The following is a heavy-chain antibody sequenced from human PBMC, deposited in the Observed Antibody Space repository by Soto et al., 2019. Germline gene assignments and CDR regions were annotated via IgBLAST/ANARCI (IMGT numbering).Heavy chain of an antibody. V-gene: IGHV3-49*03. D-gene: IGHD2-15*01. CDR2: IRSKAYGGTT. Sequence: GGSLRLSCTASGFTFGDYAMRWFRQAPGKGLEWVGFIRSKAYGGTTEYAASVKGRFTISRDDSKSIAYLQTNSLKTEDTAVYYCTRSGFGYYYGMDVWGQGTKVTVSS. CDR3: TRSGFGYYYGMDV. J-gene: IGHJ6*02. CDR1: GFTFGDYA.